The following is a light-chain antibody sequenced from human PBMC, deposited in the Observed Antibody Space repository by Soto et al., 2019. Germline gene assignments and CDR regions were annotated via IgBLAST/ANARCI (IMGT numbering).Light chain of an antibody. Sequence: DVQMTQSPSSLSASVGDRVTITCRASQDINTWLAWYQQKAEIAPKSLIYAASSLQTGVPSRFSGSQSGTDFTLTISSLQPEDSATYYCQQYNIYPLTFGGGTKVEIK. J-gene: IGKJ4*01. V-gene: IGKV1D-16*01. CDR1: QDINTW. CDR3: QQYNIYPLT. CDR2: AAS.